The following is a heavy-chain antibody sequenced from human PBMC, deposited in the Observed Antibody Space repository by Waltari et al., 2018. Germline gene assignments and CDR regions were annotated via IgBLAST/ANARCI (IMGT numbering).Heavy chain of an antibody. Sequence: EVYLVESGGGLVQPGGSLRLSCAASGTTFSSYWMHWFRQAPGQGLVWVSQINTDGSITGYADSVRGRFTISRDNAKSTLYLQMNSLRVEDTAAYYCAGARAHGMDVWGQGTTVTVSS. CDR2: INTDGSIT. CDR3: AGARAHGMDV. J-gene: IGHJ6*02. V-gene: IGHV3-74*02. CDR1: GTTFSSYW.